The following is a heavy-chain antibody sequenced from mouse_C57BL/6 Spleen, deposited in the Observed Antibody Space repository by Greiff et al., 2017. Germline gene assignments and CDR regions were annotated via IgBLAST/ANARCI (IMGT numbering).Heavy chain of an antibody. V-gene: IGHV14-3*01. CDR3: AREGTIISPYYFDY. CDR1: GFYIKNTY. J-gene: IGHJ2*01. Sequence: VQLQQSVAELVRPGASVKLSCTASGFYIKNTYMHWVKQKPEQGLEWIGRIDPANGNTNYAPKFQGKATLTADTSSHTAYLQLSSLTSEDTAIYYCAREGTIISPYYFDYWGQGTTLTVSS. D-gene: IGHD2-12*01. CDR2: IDPANGNT.